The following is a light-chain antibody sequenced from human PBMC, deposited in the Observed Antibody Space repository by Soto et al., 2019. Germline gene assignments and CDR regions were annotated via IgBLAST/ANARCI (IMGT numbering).Light chain of an antibody. Sequence: QSALTQPASVSGSPGQSITISCTGTNSDVGGYNYVSWYQQHPGEAPKLVIYEVSYRPSWVSYRFSGSKSGNTASLTISGLQAEDEGEYYCSSYTSSSTWVFGAGTKLTVL. J-gene: IGLJ3*02. CDR1: NSDVGGYNY. CDR3: SSYTSSSTWV. V-gene: IGLV2-14*01. CDR2: EVS.